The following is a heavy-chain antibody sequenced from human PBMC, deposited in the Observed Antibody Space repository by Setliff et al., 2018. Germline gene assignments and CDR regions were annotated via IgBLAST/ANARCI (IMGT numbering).Heavy chain of an antibody. D-gene: IGHD3-10*01. Sequence: SETLSLTCTVSDDSFTSSRYYWGWIRQAPGSGLEWIGSISYSGTPYYNASVESRVTISIDTSKNQFSLKLTSVTAADTAVYYCARVDYGSGSYPSDWGQGALVTVSS. CDR3: ARVDYGSGSYPSD. CDR1: DDSFTSSRYY. J-gene: IGHJ4*02. V-gene: IGHV4-39*01. CDR2: ISYSGTP.